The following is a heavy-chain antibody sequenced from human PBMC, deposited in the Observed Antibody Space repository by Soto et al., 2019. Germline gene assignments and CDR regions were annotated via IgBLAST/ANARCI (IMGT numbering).Heavy chain of an antibody. V-gene: IGHV4-59*08. CDR3: ARQRSVVLTPWWFDP. Sequence: SETLSLTCTVSGGSISSYYWSWIRQPPGKGLEWIGYSYHSGSSNYNPSLKSRVTILLDTSKNQLSLKLSSVTAADTAVYYCARQRSVVLTPWWFDPWGQGTLVTISS. J-gene: IGHJ5*02. D-gene: IGHD2-8*02. CDR2: SYHSGSS. CDR1: GGSISSYY.